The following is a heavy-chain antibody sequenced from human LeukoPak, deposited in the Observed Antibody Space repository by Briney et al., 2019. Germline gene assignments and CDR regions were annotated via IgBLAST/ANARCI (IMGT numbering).Heavy chain of an antibody. D-gene: IGHD3-3*01. V-gene: IGHV1-18*04. J-gene: IGHJ6*02. CDR3: ARIPLFGYYYGMDV. CDR1: GYTFTGYY. Sequence: ASVKVSCKASGYTFTGYYMHWVRQAPGQGLEWMGWISAYNGNTNYAQKVQGRVTMTTDTSTSTAYMELRSLRSDDTAVYYCARIPLFGYYYGMDVWGQGTTVTVSS. CDR2: ISAYNGNT.